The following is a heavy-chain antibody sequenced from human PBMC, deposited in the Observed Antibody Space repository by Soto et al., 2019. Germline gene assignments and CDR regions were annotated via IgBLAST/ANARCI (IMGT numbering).Heavy chain of an antibody. D-gene: IGHD6-13*01. V-gene: IGHV1-2*04. J-gene: IGHJ4*02. CDR2: INPNSGGT. CDR3: ARGIQTEHSSWYSY. Sequence: ASVKVSCKASGYTFTGYYMHWVRQAPGQGLEWMGWINPNSGGTNYAQKFQGWVTMTRDTSISTAYMELSRLRSDDTAVYYCARGIQTEHSSWYSYWGQGTLVTVSS. CDR1: GYTFTGYY.